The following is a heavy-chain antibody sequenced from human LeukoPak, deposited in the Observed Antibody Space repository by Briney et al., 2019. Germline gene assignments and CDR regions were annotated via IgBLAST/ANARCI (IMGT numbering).Heavy chain of an antibody. Sequence: PGGSLRLSCAASGFTFSSYGMHWVRQAPGKGLEWVAFIRYDGSNKHYADSVKGRFTISRDNSKNTLYLQMNSLRAEDTAVYYCAKDVVLGTGYTYYYYYYGMDVWGQGTTVTVSS. CDR2: IRYDGSNK. CDR3: AKDVVLGTGYTYYYYYYGMDV. D-gene: IGHD3/OR15-3a*01. J-gene: IGHJ6*02. V-gene: IGHV3-30*02. CDR1: GFTFSSYG.